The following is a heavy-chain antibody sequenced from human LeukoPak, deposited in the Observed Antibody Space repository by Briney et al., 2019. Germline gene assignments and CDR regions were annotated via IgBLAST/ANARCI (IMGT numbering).Heavy chain of an antibody. J-gene: IGHJ6*02. D-gene: IGHD4-17*01. V-gene: IGHV1-24*01. CDR2: FDPEDGET. CDR3: ATDKSYGDLQYGLDV. CDR1: GYTLTELS. Sequence: ASVKVSCKVSGYTLTELSMHWVRQAPGKGLEWMGGFDPEDGETIYAQKFQGRVTMTEDTSTDTAYMALSSLRSEDTAVYYCATDKSYGDLQYGLDVWGQGTTVTVSS.